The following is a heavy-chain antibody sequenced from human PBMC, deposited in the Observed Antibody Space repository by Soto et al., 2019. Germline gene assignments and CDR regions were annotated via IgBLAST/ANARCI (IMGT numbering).Heavy chain of an antibody. CDR1: VDSINSSHW. CDR2: ISHSGNA. D-gene: IGHD3-3*02. Sequence: SETLSLTCAFSVDSINSSHWWNWVRQPPGKGLEWIGQISHSGNANYNPSLTSRVTISVDKSKNHFSLKLTSVTAADTAVYYCAARHFWSGPWNPRRLEYWGQRTLVKLSS. J-gene: IGHJ4*02. CDR3: AARHFWSGPWNPRRLEY. V-gene: IGHV4-4*02.